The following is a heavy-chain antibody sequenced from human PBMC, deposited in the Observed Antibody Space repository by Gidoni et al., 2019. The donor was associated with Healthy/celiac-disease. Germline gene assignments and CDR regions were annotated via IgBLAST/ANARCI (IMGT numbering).Heavy chain of an antibody. CDR2: IYSGGST. Sequence: VQLEETGGGLMQPGGSLRLSCAASGFTVSSNYMSWVRPAPGKGLEWVSVIYSGGSTYYADSVNGRFTISRDNSKNTLYLQMNSLRAEDTDVYYCARGAGAFWFDPWGQGTLVTVSS. D-gene: IGHD6-13*01. J-gene: IGHJ5*02. CDR3: ARGAGAFWFDP. V-gene: IGHV3-53*02. CDR1: GFTVSSNY.